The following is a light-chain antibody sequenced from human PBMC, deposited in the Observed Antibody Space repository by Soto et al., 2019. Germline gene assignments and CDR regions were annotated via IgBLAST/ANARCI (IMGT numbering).Light chain of an antibody. CDR3: AAWDDTVRSYV. CDR1: ISNIATNY. V-gene: IGLV1-47*01. CDR2: RDN. Sequence: QSVLTQPPSVSGTPGQRVTISCSGGISNIATNYVHWFQQLPGTAPKVLSNRDNQRPSGVPDRFSGSKSGTSASLAISGLRSEDEAEYYCAAWDDTVRSYVFGTWTKVTVL. J-gene: IGLJ1*01.